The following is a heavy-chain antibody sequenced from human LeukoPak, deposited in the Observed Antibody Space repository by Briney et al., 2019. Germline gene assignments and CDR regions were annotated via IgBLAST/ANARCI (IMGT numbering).Heavy chain of an antibody. Sequence: GGSLRLSCAASGFTFSSYEMNWVRQAPGKGLEWVSYISSSGSTIYYADSVKGRFTISRDNAKNSLYLQMNSLRAEDTAVYYCAKDQRVRGVIITLGDFDYWGQGTLVTVSS. J-gene: IGHJ4*02. V-gene: IGHV3-48*03. D-gene: IGHD3-10*01. CDR1: GFTFSSYE. CDR2: ISSSGSTI. CDR3: AKDQRVRGVIITLGDFDY.